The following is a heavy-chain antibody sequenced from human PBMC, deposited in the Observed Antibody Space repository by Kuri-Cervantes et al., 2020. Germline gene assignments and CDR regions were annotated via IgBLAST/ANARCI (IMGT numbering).Heavy chain of an antibody. D-gene: IGHD6-13*01. CDR1: GFTFDDYA. Sequence: GGSLRLSCAASGFTFDDYAMHWVRQAPGKGLERVSGISWNSGSIGYADSVKGRFTISRDNAKNSLYLQMNSLRAEDTALYYCAKDISLGMVAQQQLVHFPDYWGQGTLVTVSS. CDR3: AKDISLGMVAQQQLVHFPDY. J-gene: IGHJ4*02. CDR2: ISWNSGSI. V-gene: IGHV3-9*01.